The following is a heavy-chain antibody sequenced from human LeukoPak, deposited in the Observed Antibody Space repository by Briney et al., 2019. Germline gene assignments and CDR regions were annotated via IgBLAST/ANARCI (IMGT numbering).Heavy chain of an antibody. Sequence: ASVKVSFKASGYTFTGYYMHWVRQAPGQGLEWMGWINPNSGGTNYAQKFQGRVAMTRDTSISTAYMELSRLRSDDTAVYYCARARRYDILTGSVWFDPWGQGTLVTVSS. CDR2: INPNSGGT. CDR3: ARARRYDILTGSVWFDP. D-gene: IGHD3-9*01. V-gene: IGHV1-2*02. J-gene: IGHJ5*02. CDR1: GYTFTGYY.